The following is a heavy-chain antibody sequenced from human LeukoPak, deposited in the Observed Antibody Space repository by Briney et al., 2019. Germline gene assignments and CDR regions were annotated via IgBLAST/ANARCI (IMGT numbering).Heavy chain of an antibody. CDR3: ATYYDSSGYTPYFDY. CDR1: GFTFSSYA. CDR2: ISGSGGST. V-gene: IGHV3-23*01. J-gene: IGHJ4*02. Sequence: GGSLRLSCAASGFTFSSYAMSWVRQAPGKGLEWVSAISGSGGSTYYADSVKGRFTISRDNSKSTLYLQMNSLRAEDTAVYYCATYYDSSGYTPYFDYWGQGTLVTVSS. D-gene: IGHD3-22*01.